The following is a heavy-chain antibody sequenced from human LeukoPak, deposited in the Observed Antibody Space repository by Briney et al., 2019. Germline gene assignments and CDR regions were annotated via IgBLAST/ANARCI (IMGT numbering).Heavy chain of an antibody. D-gene: IGHD6-19*01. J-gene: IGHJ4*02. CDR3: VRRVAGTFYFDK. CDR1: GESINSTSNY. Sequence: PSETLSLTCIVSGESINSTSNYWAWVRQPPGKGLEWIGHIYYSTNTYYNSSLKSRVTISDDTSKNQVSLSLRSVTAADTALYFCVRRVAGTFYFDKWGEGSLVSVSS. CDR2: IYYSTNT. V-gene: IGHV4-39*01.